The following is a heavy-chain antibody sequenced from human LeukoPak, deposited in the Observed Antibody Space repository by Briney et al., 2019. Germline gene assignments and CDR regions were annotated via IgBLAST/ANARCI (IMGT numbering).Heavy chain of an antibody. J-gene: IGHJ5*02. CDR2: IYTSGST. CDR3: ARGWRSSTLNWFDP. Sequence: SETLSLTCTVSGGSISSGSYYWSWIRQPAGKGLEWIGRIYTSGSTNYNPSLKSRVTISVDTSKNQFSLKLSSVTAADTAVYYCARGWRSSTLNWFDPWGQGTLVTVSS. V-gene: IGHV4-61*02. D-gene: IGHD2-2*01. CDR1: GGSISSGSYY.